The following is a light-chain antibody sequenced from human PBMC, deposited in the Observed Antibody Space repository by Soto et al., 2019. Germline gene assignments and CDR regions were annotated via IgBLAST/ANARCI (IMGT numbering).Light chain of an antibody. V-gene: IGKV3-20*01. CDR1: QTIFNKY. CDR3: QHYDCPPRT. Sequence: ETILTQSPDTLSLSPGDRATLSCRASQTIFNKYIAWYQQRPGQAVTLLIYVGATRAPGISERFSGGGTGTDFTLTISRLEPEDFAVYYCQHYDCPPRTFCQGIKVEVK. CDR2: VGA. J-gene: IGKJ1*01.